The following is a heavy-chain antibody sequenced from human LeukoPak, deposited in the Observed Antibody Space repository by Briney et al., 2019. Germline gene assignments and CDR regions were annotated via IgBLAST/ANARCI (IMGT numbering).Heavy chain of an antibody. J-gene: IGHJ4*02. CDR3: AKLAASMVASNYFDY. Sequence: GGSLRLSCAASGFTFSSYSMNWVRQAPGKGLEWVSSISSSSSYIYYADSVKGRFTISRDNAKNSLYLQMNSLRAEDTAVYYCAKLAASMVASNYFDYWGQGTLVTVSS. CDR1: GFTFSSYS. V-gene: IGHV3-21*04. D-gene: IGHD4/OR15-4a*01. CDR2: ISSSSSYI.